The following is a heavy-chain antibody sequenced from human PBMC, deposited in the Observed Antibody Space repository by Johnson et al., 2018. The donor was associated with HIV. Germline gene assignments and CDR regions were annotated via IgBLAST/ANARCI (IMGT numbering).Heavy chain of an antibody. D-gene: IGHD3-22*01. V-gene: IGHV3-74*01. J-gene: IGHJ3*02. CDR3: AREGYDIYNALDM. CDR2: IYNDGSST. Sequence: VLLVESGGGLVQPGGSLRLSCAASGFAFRTYWMVWVRHVPGKRPVWVARIYNDGSSTSYADSVKGRFIISRDNAKNTLYLQMNILRGEDTAVYYCAREGYDIYNALDMWGQVTMVTVSS. CDR1: GFAFRTYW.